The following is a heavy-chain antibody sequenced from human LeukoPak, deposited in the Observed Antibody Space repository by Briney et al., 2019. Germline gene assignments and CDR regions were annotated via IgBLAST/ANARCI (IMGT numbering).Heavy chain of an antibody. V-gene: IGHV3-48*04. CDR1: GFTFSSYS. Sequence: GGSLRLSCAASGFTFSSYSMNWVRQAPGKGLEWVSYISSSSSTIYYADSVKGRFTISRDNAKNSLYLQMNSLRAEDTAVYYCARDLTITMVRGVPGYWGQGTLVTVSS. CDR2: ISSSSSTI. D-gene: IGHD3-10*01. J-gene: IGHJ4*02. CDR3: ARDLTITMVRGVPGY.